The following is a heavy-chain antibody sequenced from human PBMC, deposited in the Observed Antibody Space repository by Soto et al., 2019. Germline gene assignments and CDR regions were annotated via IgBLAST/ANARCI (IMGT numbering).Heavy chain of an antibody. CDR2: MQPDGVTK. J-gene: IGHJ4*02. Sequence: QVQLVESGGGVVQPGRPLRLSCRISGFSLTVYSMNWVRQAPGKGLEWVAVMQPDGVTKNYADSVQGRFVISGDNSKNTLYLEMDSLTPEDTAIYYCARGLQGFDYWGQGTLVTVSS. V-gene: IGHV3-30*09. CDR1: GFSLTVYS. CDR3: ARGLQGFDY.